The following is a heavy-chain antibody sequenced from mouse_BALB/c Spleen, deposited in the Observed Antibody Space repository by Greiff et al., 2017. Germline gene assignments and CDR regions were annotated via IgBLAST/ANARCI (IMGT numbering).Heavy chain of an antibody. D-gene: IGHD2-10*02. V-gene: IGHV1-12*01. CDR2: FYPGNGGT. Sequence: LQQSGAELVRSGASVKMSCKASGYTFTSYNLHWVKQTPGQGLEWIGYFYPGNGGTNYNQKFKGKATLTADTSSSTIYMQISNVTSEDSAVYICAREYGNYCFDYRGQGTTVTVSS. J-gene: IGHJ2*01. CDR1: GYTFTSYN. CDR3: AREYGNYCFDY.